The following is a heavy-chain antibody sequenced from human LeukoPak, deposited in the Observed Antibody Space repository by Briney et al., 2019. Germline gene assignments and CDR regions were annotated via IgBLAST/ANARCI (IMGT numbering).Heavy chain of an antibody. CDR1: GGSFSSYY. D-gene: IGHD6-6*01. Sequence: SETLSLTCAVYGGSFSSYYWSWIRQPPGKGLEWIGEINHSGSTNYNPSLKSRVTISVDTSKNQFSLKLSSVTAADTAVYYCARGRKQLVPPRYYYGMDVWGQGTTVTVSS. V-gene: IGHV4-34*01. J-gene: IGHJ6*02. CDR3: ARGRKQLVPPRYYYGMDV. CDR2: INHSGST.